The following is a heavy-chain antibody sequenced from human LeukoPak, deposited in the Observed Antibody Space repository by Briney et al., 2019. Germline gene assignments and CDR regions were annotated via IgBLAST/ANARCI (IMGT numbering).Heavy chain of an antibody. J-gene: IGHJ4*02. CDR3: ARGPKAGYFDY. CDR1: GFTFSSYS. D-gene: IGHD6-13*01. Sequence: GGSLRLSCAASGFTFSSYSMNWVRQAPGKGLEWVSSISSSSSYIYYADSVKGRFTISRENAKNSLYLQMNSLRAEDTAVYYCARGPKAGYFDYWGQGTLVTVSS. V-gene: IGHV3-21*01. CDR2: ISSSSSYI.